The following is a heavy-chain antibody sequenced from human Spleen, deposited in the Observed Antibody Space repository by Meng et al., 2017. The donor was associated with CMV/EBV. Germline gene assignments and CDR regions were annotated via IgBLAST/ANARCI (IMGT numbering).Heavy chain of an antibody. CDR3: ARGGSSSVYFDF. J-gene: IGHJ4*02. D-gene: IGHD6-13*01. CDR2: IYYSGST. Sequence: CTGSGGSISSGAYYWSWLRQHPGKGLEWIGYIYYSGSTYFNPSLKSRITISVDTSKDQFYLTLSSVTAADTAVYYCARGGSSSVYFDFWGQGTLVTVSS. CDR1: GGSISSGAYY. V-gene: IGHV4-31*03.